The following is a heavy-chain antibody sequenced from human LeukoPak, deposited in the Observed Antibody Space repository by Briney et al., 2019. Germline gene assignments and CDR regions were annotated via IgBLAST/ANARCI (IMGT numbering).Heavy chain of an antibody. CDR1: GYTFTCYY. CDR3: ARANGDYVGDFDY. D-gene: IGHD4-17*01. J-gene: IGHJ4*02. CDR2: INPSGGST. Sequence: ASVKVSCKASGYTFTCYYTHWVRQAPGQGLEWMGIINPSGGSTSYAQKFQGRVTMTRDTSTSTVYMELSSLRSEDTAVYYCARANGDYVGDFDYWGQGTLVTVSS. V-gene: IGHV1-46*01.